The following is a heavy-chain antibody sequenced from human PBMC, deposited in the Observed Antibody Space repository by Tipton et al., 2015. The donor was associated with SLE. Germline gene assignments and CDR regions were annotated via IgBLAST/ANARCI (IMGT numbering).Heavy chain of an antibody. CDR1: GASISGGAYY. CDR2: IYYSGST. V-gene: IGHV4-31*03. Sequence: TLSLTCTVSGASISGGAYYWSWIRQHPGKGLEWIGYIYYSGSTFYNPSLKSRLTLSLDTSEKQFSLKLSSVTAADTAVYYCARGSRDSIYYYYYMDVWGKGTTVTVSS. J-gene: IGHJ6*03. CDR3: ARGSRDSIYYYYYMDV. D-gene: IGHD2-15*01.